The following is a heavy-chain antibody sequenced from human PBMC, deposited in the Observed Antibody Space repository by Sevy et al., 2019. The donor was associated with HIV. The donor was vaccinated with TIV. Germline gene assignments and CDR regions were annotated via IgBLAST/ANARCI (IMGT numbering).Heavy chain of an antibody. V-gene: IGHV4-39*02. CDR2: IYYSGST. J-gene: IGHJ2*01. CDR3: ARDLGGQMATIRHWYFDL. CDR1: DGSISSSSYY. Sequence: SETLSLTCTVSDGSISSSSYYWGWIRQPPGKGLEWIGSIYYSGSTYYNPSLKSRVTISVDTSKNQFSLKLSSVTAADTAVYYCARDLGGQMATIRHWYFDLWGRGTLVTVSS. D-gene: IGHD5-12*01.